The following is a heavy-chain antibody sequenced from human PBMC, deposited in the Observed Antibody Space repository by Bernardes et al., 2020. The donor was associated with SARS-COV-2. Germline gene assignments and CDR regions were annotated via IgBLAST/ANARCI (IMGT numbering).Heavy chain of an antibody. J-gene: IGHJ6*02. CDR3: ARGSAMAYYYYGMDV. Sequence: SVKVSCKASGGTFSSYAISWVRQAPGQGLEWMGRIIPIFGTANYAQKFQGRVTITADESTSTAYMELSSLRSEDTAVYYCARGSAMAYYYYGMDVWGQGTTVTVSS. CDR2: IIPIFGTA. CDR1: GGTFSSYA. D-gene: IGHD5-18*01. V-gene: IGHV1-69*13.